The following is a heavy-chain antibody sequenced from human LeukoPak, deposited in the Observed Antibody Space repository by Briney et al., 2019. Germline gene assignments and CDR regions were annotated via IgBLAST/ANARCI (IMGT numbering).Heavy chain of an antibody. CDR3: ARGGRWDCSSTSCSSNWFDP. CDR1: AYTFTAYG. V-gene: IGHV1-18*01. J-gene: IGHJ5*02. D-gene: IGHD2-2*01. CDR2: ISANNGNT. Sequence: ASLKVSCKTSAYTFTAYGISWVRQAPGQGLEWMGWISANNGNTSYAQKFQGRVTMTTDASTSTAYMEVRSLRSDDTAVYYCARGGRWDCSSTSCSSNWFDPWGQGTLVTVSS.